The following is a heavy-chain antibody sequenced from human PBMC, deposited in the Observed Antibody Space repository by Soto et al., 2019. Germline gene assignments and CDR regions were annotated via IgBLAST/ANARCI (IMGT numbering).Heavy chain of an antibody. CDR3: ARGEGTVLFDY. CDR2: ISSSGSTI. CDR1: GFTFSSHT. J-gene: IGHJ4*02. Sequence: GGSLRLSCVASGFTFSSHTMHWVRQAPGKGLEWVTYISSSGSTIYYADSVKGRFTTSRDNAKNSLYLQMNSLRAEDTAVYYCARGEGTVLFDYWRQGTLVTVSS. D-gene: IGHD4-17*01. V-gene: IGHV3-48*04.